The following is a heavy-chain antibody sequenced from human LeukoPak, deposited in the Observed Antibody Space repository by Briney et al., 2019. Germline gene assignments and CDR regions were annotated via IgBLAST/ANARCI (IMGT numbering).Heavy chain of an antibody. CDR3: AKSNGYGLIDI. CDR1: GGSISTYY. J-gene: IGHJ3*02. D-gene: IGHD3-22*01. CDR2: IYYTGST. Sequence: SSETLSLTCTVSGGSISTYYWSWIRQPPGKGLEWIGYIYYTGSTSYNPSLKSRVTMSLDASKNQFSLELNSVTPADTAVYYCAKSNGYGLIDIWGQGTMVTVSS. V-gene: IGHV4-59*01.